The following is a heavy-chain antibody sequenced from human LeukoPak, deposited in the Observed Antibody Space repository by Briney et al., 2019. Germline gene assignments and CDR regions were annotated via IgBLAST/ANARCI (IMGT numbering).Heavy chain of an antibody. D-gene: IGHD6-19*01. CDR2: ISSSGSTI. Sequence: GGSLRLSRAASGFTFSSYEMNWVRQAPGKGLEWVSYISSSGSTIYYADSVKGRFTISRDNAKNSLYLQMNSLRAEDTAVYYCASNSGWYYFDYWGQGTLVTVSS. V-gene: IGHV3-48*03. J-gene: IGHJ4*02. CDR3: ASNSGWYYFDY. CDR1: GFTFSSYE.